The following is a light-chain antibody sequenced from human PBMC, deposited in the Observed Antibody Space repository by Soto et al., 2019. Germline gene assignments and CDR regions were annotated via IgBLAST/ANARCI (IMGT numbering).Light chain of an antibody. V-gene: IGKV3-20*01. CDR2: DAS. J-gene: IGKJ3*01. Sequence: PGGRATLSCRASQSVSSSYLAWYQQKPGQAPRLLIYDASRATGIPDRFSGSGSGTDFTLTITRLEPEDFAVYYCQHYGTSALFGPGTKVDI. CDR3: QHYGTSAL. CDR1: QSVSSSY.